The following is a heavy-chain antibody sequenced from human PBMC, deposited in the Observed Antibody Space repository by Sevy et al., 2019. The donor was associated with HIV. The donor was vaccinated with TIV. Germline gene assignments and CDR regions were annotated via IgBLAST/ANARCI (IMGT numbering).Heavy chain of an antibody. J-gene: IGHJ5*02. D-gene: IGHD6-13*01. V-gene: IGHV3-48*02. CDR2: ISSSSSTI. Sequence: GGSLRLSCAASGFTFSSYSMNWVRQAPGKGLEWVSYISSSSSTIYYADSVKGRFTISRDNAKNSLYLQMNSLRDEDTAVYYCARAGSSWYRGWFDPWGQGTLVTVSS. CDR3: ARAGSSWYRGWFDP. CDR1: GFTFSSYS.